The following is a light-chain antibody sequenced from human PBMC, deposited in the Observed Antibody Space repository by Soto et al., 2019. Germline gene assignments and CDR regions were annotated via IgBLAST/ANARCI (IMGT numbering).Light chain of an antibody. Sequence: EIVLTQSPGTLSLSPGERATLSCRASQSVSDTYLAWYQQKPGQPPRLLIYGASNRATGIPDRFRGSGSGTDFTLTVSRLEPEDFAVYYCQFGTLVWTFGQGTKVEIK. CDR3: QFGTLVWT. CDR1: QSVSDTY. CDR2: GAS. J-gene: IGKJ1*01. V-gene: IGKV3-20*01.